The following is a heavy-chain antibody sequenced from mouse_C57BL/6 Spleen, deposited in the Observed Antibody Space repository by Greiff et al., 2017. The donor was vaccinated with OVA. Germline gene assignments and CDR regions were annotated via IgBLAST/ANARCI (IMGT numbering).Heavy chain of an antibody. V-gene: IGHV1-64*01. Sequence: VQLQQPGAELVNPGASVKLSCKASGYTFTSYWMHWVKQRPGQGLEWIGMIHPTSGSTNYNEKFKDKATLTVDKSSSTSYMQLSSLTSEDSAGYYCAREITGFAYWGQGTLVTVSA. CDR2: IHPTSGST. J-gene: IGHJ3*01. D-gene: IGHD1-3*01. CDR3: AREITGFAY. CDR1: GYTFTSYW.